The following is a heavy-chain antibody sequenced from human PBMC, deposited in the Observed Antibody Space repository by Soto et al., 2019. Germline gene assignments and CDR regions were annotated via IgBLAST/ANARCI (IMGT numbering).Heavy chain of an antibody. CDR3: ARMTAAGTYYYYYGMDV. Sequence: PSETLSLTCTVSGGSISSYYWSWIRQPPGKGLEWIGYIYYSGSTNYNPSLKSRVTISVDTSKNQFSLKLSSVTAADTAVYYCARMTAAGTYYYYYGMDVWGQGTTVTVSS. J-gene: IGHJ6*02. CDR1: GGSISSYY. CDR2: IYYSGST. D-gene: IGHD6-13*01. V-gene: IGHV4-59*01.